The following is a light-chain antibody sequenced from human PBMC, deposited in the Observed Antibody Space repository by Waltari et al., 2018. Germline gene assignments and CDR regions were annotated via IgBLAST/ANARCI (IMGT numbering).Light chain of an antibody. CDR3: QQYNDWPYT. J-gene: IGKJ2*01. CDR2: GAS. CDR1: QSISTM. V-gene: IGKV3-15*01. Sequence: EIVMTQSPATLPVSPGERATLSCRASQSISTMLAWYQQKPGQAPRFLIYGASTRAPGIPARFSGSGSGTEYTLTISSLQSEDFAVYYCQQYNDWPYTFGQGTKLEIK.